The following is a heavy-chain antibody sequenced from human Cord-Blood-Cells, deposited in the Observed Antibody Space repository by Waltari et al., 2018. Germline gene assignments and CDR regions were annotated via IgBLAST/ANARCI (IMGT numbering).Heavy chain of an antibody. D-gene: IGHD3-3*01. CDR1: GGTFSSYA. J-gene: IGHJ3*02. CDR3: ARDITVDDAFDI. V-gene: IGHV1-69*06. CDR2: IIPIFGTA. Sequence: QAQLVQSGAAVTNPWSSVKVSCTASGGTFSSYAISRVRQAPGQGLEWMGGIIPIFGTANYAQKFQGRVTITADKSTSTAYMELSSLRSEDTAVYYCARDITVDDAFDIWGQGTMVTVSS.